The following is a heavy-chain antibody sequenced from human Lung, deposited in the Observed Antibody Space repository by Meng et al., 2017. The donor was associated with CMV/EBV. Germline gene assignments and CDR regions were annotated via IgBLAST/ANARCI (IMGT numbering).Heavy chain of an antibody. CDR3: ARGRRGGFLEWLLSGNWFDP. J-gene: IGHJ5*02. CDR1: GGSFSGYY. Sequence: LXCAVYGGSFSGYYWSWIRQPPGKGLEWIGEINHSGSTNYNPSLKSRVTISVDTSKNQFSLKLSSVTAADTAVYYCARGRRGGFLEWLLSGNWFDPWXQGTLVTVSS. D-gene: IGHD3-3*01. CDR2: INHSGST. V-gene: IGHV4-34*01.